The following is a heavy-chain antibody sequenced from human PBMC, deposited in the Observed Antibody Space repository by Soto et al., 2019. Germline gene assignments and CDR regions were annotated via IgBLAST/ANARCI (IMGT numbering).Heavy chain of an antibody. J-gene: IGHJ4*02. CDR2: VFYSGRT. CDR3: ARIKSGYSYGSIIDF. Sequence: TSETLCLTCSVSGCSINNFHGSWIRQPPGKGLEWNGFVFYSGRTTYNPSLQSRVTISVDTSHNHFSLKVRSVTAADTATYYCARIKSGYSYGSIIDFWGQGKLVTVSS. CDR1: GCSINNFH. V-gene: IGHV4-59*01. D-gene: IGHD5-18*01.